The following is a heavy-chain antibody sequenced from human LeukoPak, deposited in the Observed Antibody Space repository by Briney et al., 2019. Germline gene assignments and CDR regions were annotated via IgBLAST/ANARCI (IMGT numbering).Heavy chain of an antibody. CDR2: ISYDGSNK. CDR1: GFTFSSYG. V-gene: IGHV3-30*18. CDR3: AKGEVATIFDY. Sequence: GGSLRLSCAASGFTFSSYGMHWVRQAPGKGLEWVAVISYDGSNKYYADSVKGRFTISRDNSKNALYLQMNSLRAEDTAVYYCAKGEVATIFDYWGQGTLVTVSS. J-gene: IGHJ4*02. D-gene: IGHD5-12*01.